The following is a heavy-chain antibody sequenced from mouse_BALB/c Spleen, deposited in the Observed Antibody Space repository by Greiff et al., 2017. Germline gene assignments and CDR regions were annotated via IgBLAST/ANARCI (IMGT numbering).Heavy chain of an antibody. Sequence: EVMLVESGGGLVKPGGSLKLSCAASGFTFSSYAMSWVRQTPEKRLEWVATISSGGSYTYYPDSVKGRFTISRDNAKNTLYLQMSSLRSEDTAMYYCARHNGMITTSWFAYWGQGTLVTVSA. CDR2: ISSGGSYT. CDR1: GFTFSSYA. V-gene: IGHV5-9-3*01. J-gene: IGHJ3*01. CDR3: ARHNGMITTSWFAY. D-gene: IGHD2-4*01.